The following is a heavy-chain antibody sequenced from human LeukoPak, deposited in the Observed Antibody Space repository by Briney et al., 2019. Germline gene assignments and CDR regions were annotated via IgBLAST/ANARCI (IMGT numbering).Heavy chain of an antibody. V-gene: IGHV4-4*02. Sequence: PSGTLSLTCAVSGGSISSSNWWSWVRQPPGKGLEWIGEIYHSGSTNYNPSLKSRVTISVDTSKNQFSLKLSSVTAADTAVYYCASQYSSSWTPFDYWGQGTLVTVSS. CDR3: ASQYSSSWTPFDY. J-gene: IGHJ4*02. CDR2: IYHSGST. CDR1: GGSISSSNW. D-gene: IGHD6-13*01.